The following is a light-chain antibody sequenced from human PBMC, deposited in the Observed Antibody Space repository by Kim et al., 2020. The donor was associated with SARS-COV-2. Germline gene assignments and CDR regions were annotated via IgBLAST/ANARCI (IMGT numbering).Light chain of an antibody. J-gene: IGKJ1*01. V-gene: IGKV1-5*03. CDR2: KAS. CDR3: QQYNCLWT. CDR1: QSINSW. Sequence: SASVSDRVTLTCRASQSINSWLAWYQQTPGKAPQVLIYKASSLESVVPSRFSGSGSGTEFTLTISSLQPDDFATYCCQQYNCLWTFGQGTKVDIK.